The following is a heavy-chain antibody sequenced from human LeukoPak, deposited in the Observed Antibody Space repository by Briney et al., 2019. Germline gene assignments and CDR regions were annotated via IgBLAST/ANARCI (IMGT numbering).Heavy chain of an antibody. CDR1: GFTFSSYG. V-gene: IGHV3-30*02. J-gene: IGHJ4*02. Sequence: GGSLRLSCAASGFTFSSYGMHWVRQAPGKGLEWVAFIRYDGSNKYYADSVKGRFTISRDNAKKSLYLQMNSLRVEDTAVYYCARGAFGVDLPSGYWGQGTLVTVSS. D-gene: IGHD3-3*01. CDR3: ARGAFGVDLPSGY. CDR2: IRYDGSNK.